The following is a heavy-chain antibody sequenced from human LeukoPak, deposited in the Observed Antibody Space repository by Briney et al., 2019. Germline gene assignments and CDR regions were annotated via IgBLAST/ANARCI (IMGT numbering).Heavy chain of an antibody. V-gene: IGHV3-21*01. Sequence: PGGSLRLSCAASGFTFSSYSMMWLRQAPGMGLEWFSYISSSSSNLYYAYSVKGRFTMYRYNAKNSLYLQMNSLSADDTVLYYCAKSLSLGSCSRTSCYREGYFDYWGQRNLVTVSS. CDR3: AKSLSLGSCSRTSCYREGYFDY. CDR1: GFTFSSYS. D-gene: IGHD2-2*01. J-gene: IGHJ4*02. CDR2: ISSSSSNL.